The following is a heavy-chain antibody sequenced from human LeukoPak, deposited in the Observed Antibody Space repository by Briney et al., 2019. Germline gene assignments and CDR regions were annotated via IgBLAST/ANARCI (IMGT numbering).Heavy chain of an antibody. J-gene: IGHJ4*02. V-gene: IGHV4-59*01. D-gene: IGHD3-22*01. CDR1: GGSTSSYY. CDR3: ARESYDSSGLDY. Sequence: SETLSLTCTVSGGSTSSYYWSWIRQPPGKGLEWIGYIYYSGSTNYNPSLKSRVTISVDTSKNQFSLKLSSVTAADTAVYYCARESYDSSGLDYWGQGTLVTVSS. CDR2: IYYSGST.